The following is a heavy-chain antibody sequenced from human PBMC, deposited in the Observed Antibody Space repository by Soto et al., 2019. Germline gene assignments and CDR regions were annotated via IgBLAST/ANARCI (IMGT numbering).Heavy chain of an antibody. CDR3: AKGAIFGVVISHFDN. CDR2: VSGSGAST. CDR1: GFTFSTYA. J-gene: IGHJ4*02. Sequence: VQLLESGGDLVQPGGSLRLSCAASGFTFSTYAMNWVRQAPGKGLEWVSAVSGSGASTYYADSVKGRFIISRDNSKNTLYLQMNSVRADDTAVYYCAKGAIFGVVISHFDNWGQGTLVTVSS. D-gene: IGHD3-3*01. V-gene: IGHV3-23*01.